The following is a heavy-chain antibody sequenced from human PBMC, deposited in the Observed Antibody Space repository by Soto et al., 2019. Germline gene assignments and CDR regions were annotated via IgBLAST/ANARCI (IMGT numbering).Heavy chain of an antibody. CDR1: GLTFSSYA. Sequence: GWSLRLSCTVSGLTFSSYAVTWLRQAPGKGLEWVSTFSRSGDTTYYADSVRGRFTISRDNSKNTLYLQMNSLRAEDTALYYCETQDRGYDAPYDYWGQGTLVTVSS. CDR3: ETQDRGYDAPYDY. CDR2: FSRSGDTT. V-gene: IGHV3-23*01. D-gene: IGHD5-12*01. J-gene: IGHJ4*02.